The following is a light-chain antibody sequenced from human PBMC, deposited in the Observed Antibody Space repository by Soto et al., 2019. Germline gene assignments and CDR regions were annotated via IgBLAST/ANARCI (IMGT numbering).Light chain of an antibody. J-gene: IGKJ1*01. CDR1: QSVGRNY. CDR2: GAS. Sequence: EIVMTQSPGTLSLSPGERATLSCRASQSVGRNYLAWFQRKSGQAPRLVIHGASSRAAGIPDRLSGSGSGTDFTLTISRLEPEDFAVYYCQQYATSPITFGQGTKVDI. CDR3: QQYATSPIT. V-gene: IGKV3-20*01.